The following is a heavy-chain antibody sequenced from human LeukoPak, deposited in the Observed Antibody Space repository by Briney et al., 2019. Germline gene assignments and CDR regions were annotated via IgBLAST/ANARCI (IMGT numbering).Heavy chain of an antibody. CDR3: AKSEGYSYGPFDY. CDR2: ISGSGGST. J-gene: IGHJ4*02. CDR1: GFTFSSYA. V-gene: IGHV3-23*01. Sequence: GGSLRLSCAASGFTFSSYAMNWVRQAPGKGLECVSAISGSGGSTYYADSVKGRITISRDKSKNTLSLQMNSLGAEDTAVYYCAKSEGYSYGPFDYWGQGTLVTVSS. D-gene: IGHD5-18*01.